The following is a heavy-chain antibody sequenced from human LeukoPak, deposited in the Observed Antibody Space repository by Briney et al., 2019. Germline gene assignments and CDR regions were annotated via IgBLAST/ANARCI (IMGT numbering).Heavy chain of an antibody. CDR1: GFTFSDYY. D-gene: IGHD6-19*01. Sequence: PGGSLRLSCAASGFTFSDYYMSWIRQAPGKGLEWVSYISGSSTYTNYADSVKGRFAISRDNAKNSLFLQMNSLRAEDTAVYYCARGGFKQWLAYWGQGTLVTVSS. V-gene: IGHV3-11*06. CDR3: ARGGFKQWLAY. CDR2: ISGSSTYT. J-gene: IGHJ4*02.